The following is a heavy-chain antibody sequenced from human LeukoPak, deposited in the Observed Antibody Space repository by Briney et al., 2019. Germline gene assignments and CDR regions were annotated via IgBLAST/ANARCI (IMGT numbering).Heavy chain of an antibody. CDR1: GFTFSSNG. CDR3: ARAGDAFDL. CDR2: VWFDGSNK. Sequence: PGRTLRLSCAASGFTFSSNGMHWVRQAPGKGLEWVAVVWFDGSNKYYADSVKGRSTISRDNSKNTLYLQMNSLRAEDTAIYYCARAGDAFDLWGQGTMVTVSS. J-gene: IGHJ3*01. V-gene: IGHV3-33*01.